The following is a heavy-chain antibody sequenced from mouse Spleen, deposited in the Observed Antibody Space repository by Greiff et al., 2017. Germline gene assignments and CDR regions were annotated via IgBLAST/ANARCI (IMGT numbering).Heavy chain of an antibody. CDR1: GFNITDYY. V-gene: IGHV14-2*01. Sequence: EVKLVESGAELVKPGASVKLSCTASGFNITDYYMHWVKQRTEQGLEWIGRIDPEDGETKYAPKFQGKATITADTSSNTAYLQLSSLTSEDTAVYYCARHGYYVYWYFDVWGAGTTVTVSS. J-gene: IGHJ1*01. D-gene: IGHD2-3*01. CDR2: IDPEDGET. CDR3: ARHGYYVYWYFDV.